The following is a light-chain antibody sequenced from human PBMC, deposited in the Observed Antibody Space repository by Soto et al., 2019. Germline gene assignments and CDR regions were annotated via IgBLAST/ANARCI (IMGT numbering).Light chain of an antibody. Sequence: DIQMTQSPSTLSASVGDRVTITCRASQSVSSWLAWYQQKPGKAPNLLIYTASSLESGVPSRFSGSGSGTEFTLTISGLQPDDFATYYCQQYNSAWTFGQGTTMEIK. CDR3: QQYNSAWT. CDR2: TAS. CDR1: QSVSSW. V-gene: IGKV1-5*03. J-gene: IGKJ1*01.